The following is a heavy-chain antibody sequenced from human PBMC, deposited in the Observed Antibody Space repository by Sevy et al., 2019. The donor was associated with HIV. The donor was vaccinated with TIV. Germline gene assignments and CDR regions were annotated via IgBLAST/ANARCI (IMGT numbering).Heavy chain of an antibody. J-gene: IGHJ4*01. CDR3: AKDILGWAFDY. D-gene: IGHD3-3*01. Sequence: GGSLRLSCAASGFGLNGNVMSWVRQAPGKGLEWVAVIHGGDDTTHYGDSVKGRFTISRDSFKNILYLQMDSLRVEDTAVYYCAKDILGWAFDYWGHGTLVTVSS. CDR1: GFGLNGNV. V-gene: IGHV3-23*01. CDR2: IHGGDDTT.